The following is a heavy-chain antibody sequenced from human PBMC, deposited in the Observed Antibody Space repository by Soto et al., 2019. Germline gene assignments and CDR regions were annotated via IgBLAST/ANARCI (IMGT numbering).Heavy chain of an antibody. CDR3: ALYSGKYSGLSPS. V-gene: IGHV1-24*01. D-gene: IGHD1-26*01. CDR2: FDPEDGET. CDR1: GYTLTELS. J-gene: IGHJ5*02. Sequence: ASVKVSCKVSGYTLTELSMHWVRQAPGKGLEWMGGFDPEDGETIYAQKFQGRVTMTEDTSTDTAYMELSSLRSEDTAVFYCALYSGKYSGLSPSWGQGTLVTVSS.